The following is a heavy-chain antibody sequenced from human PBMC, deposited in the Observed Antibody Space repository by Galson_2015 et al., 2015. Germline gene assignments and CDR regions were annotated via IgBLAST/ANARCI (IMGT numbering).Heavy chain of an antibody. D-gene: IGHD6-6*01. Sequence: SETLSLTCAVYGRSFSGYYWSWIRQPPGKGLEWIGEINHSGSTNYNPSLKSRASISVDTSKNHFSLKLSSVTAADTAVYYWARIPPSKYSSSFYYYYCMDVWGRGTTVTVSS. CDR3: ARIPPSKYSSSFYYYYCMDV. CDR1: GRSFSGYY. CDR2: INHSGST. V-gene: IGHV4-34*01. J-gene: IGHJ6*02.